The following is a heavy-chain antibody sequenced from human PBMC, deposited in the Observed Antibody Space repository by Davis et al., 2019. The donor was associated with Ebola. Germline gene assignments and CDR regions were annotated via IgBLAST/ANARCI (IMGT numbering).Heavy chain of an antibody. CDR2: ITNDGTRT. Sequence: GESLKISCAASGFIFSYYWMNWVRQTPGKGLVWVSRITNDGTRTSYADSVQGRFTISRDNAKNTLFLQLNSLRVEDTAIYYCARREAASIDYWGQGTLVTVSS. D-gene: IGHD6-25*01. CDR3: ARREAASIDY. V-gene: IGHV3-74*01. CDR1: GFIFSYYW. J-gene: IGHJ4*02.